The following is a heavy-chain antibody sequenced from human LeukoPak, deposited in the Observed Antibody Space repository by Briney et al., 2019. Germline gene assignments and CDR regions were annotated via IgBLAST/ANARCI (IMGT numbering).Heavy chain of an antibody. V-gene: IGHV4-34*01. Sequence: PSETLSLTCAVYGGSFSGYYWSWIRQPPGKGLEWIGEINHSGSTNYNPSLKSRVTISVDTSKNQFSLKLSSVTAADTAVYYCARRAASIAVAGTLPRYFDYWGQGTLVTVSS. CDR3: ARRAASIAVAGTLPRYFDY. CDR1: GGSFSGYY. CDR2: INHSGST. J-gene: IGHJ4*02. D-gene: IGHD6-19*01.